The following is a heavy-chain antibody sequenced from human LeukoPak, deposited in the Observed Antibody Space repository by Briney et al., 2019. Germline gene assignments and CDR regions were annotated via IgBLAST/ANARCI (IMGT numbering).Heavy chain of an antibody. D-gene: IGHD5-18*01. J-gene: IGHJ4*02. CDR1: GYSFTSYG. CDR2: ISTYDGNA. V-gene: IGHV1-18*01. Sequence: ASVKVSCKASGYSFTSYGITWVRQAPGQGLEWMGWISTYDGNANYAQKLQGRVTMTTDTSTITAYMELRSLRSDNTAVYYCARAPSGFTYGPGDHWGQGTLVTVSS. CDR3: ARAPSGFTYGPGDH.